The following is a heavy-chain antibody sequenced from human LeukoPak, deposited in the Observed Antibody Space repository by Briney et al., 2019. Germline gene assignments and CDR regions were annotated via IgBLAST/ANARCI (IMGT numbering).Heavy chain of an antibody. D-gene: IGHD3-9*01. CDR3: AKKRFFDWFEAGGFDS. CDR1: GFIFSSYG. Sequence: GRSLRLSCAASGFIFSSYGMSWVRQAPGKGLEWVSGISGSGGSTYYADSVKGRFTISRDNSENTLYLQMNSLRAEDTAVYYCAKKRFFDWFEAGGFDSWGQGTLVTVSS. V-gene: IGHV3-23*01. J-gene: IGHJ5*01. CDR2: ISGSGGST.